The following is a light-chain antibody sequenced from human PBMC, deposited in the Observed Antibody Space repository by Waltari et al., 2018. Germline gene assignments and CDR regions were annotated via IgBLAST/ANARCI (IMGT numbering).Light chain of an antibody. CDR2: DAS. Sequence: EIVLTQSPATLSLSPGERVTLSCRASQSVRTYLAWYQQKPGQAPRLLIYDASKRATDIPARFSGSGSVTDFTLTISSLEPEDFAVYYCQQRSTWPRVYTFGQGTKVEIK. CDR1: QSVRTY. V-gene: IGKV3-11*01. J-gene: IGKJ2*01. CDR3: QQRSTWPRVYT.